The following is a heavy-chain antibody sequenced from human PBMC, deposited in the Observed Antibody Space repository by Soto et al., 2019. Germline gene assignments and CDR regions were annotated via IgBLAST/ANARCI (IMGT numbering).Heavy chain of an antibody. D-gene: IGHD3-9*01. V-gene: IGHV3-53*01. CDR2: LYSGGST. J-gene: IGHJ4*02. CDR3: ARQMTGADWDYFDY. CDR1: GFIVRSHF. Sequence: LRLSCAASGFIVRSHFMSWVRQAPGKGLEWVSLLYSGGSTFYADSVKGRFTISRDNSKNTLYLQMNSLTVDDTAVYYCARQMTGADWDYFDYWGQGALVTVSS.